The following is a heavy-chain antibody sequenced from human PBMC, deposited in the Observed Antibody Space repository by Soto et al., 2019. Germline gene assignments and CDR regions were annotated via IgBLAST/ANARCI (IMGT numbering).Heavy chain of an antibody. V-gene: IGHV4-31*03. J-gene: IGHJ4*02. Sequence: SETLSLTCTVSGASISSGGHHWSWIRQPPGKGLDWIGYVYYSGTAYYNPSLKSRVTISVDTSKNQFSLKLSSVTAADTAMYYCARVRSAAYFDYWGQGTLVTVS. CDR1: GASISSGGHH. CDR3: ARVRSAAYFDY. CDR2: VYYSGTA. D-gene: IGHD2-2*01.